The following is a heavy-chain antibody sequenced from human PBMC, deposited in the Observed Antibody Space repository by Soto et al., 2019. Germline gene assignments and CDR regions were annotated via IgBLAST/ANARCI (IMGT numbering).Heavy chain of an antibody. CDR3: TRGRWWCIAGAYDY. J-gene: IGHJ4*02. CDR2: MNPNSGNT. D-gene: IGHD2-8*02. V-gene: IGHV1-8*01. Sequence: ASVKVSCKASGYTFTSYDINWVRQATGQGLAWMGWMNPNSGNTGYAQKFQGRVTMTRNTYISTDYMELSSMRSEDTAVYCCTRGRWWCIAGAYDYWGQGTLVTVSS. CDR1: GYTFTSYD.